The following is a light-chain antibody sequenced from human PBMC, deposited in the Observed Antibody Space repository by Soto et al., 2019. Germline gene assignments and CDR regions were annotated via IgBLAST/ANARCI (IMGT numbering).Light chain of an antibody. Sequence: QSVLTQPASVSGSPGQSITISCTGTSSDVGSYNLVSWYQQHPGKAPKLMIYEGSKRPSGVSNRFSGSKSGNTASLTISGLQAEDEADYYCSSYARSKNWVLGLATKVTV. V-gene: IGLV2-23*01. CDR1: SSDVGSYNL. J-gene: IGLJ1*01. CDR3: SSYARSKNWV. CDR2: EGS.